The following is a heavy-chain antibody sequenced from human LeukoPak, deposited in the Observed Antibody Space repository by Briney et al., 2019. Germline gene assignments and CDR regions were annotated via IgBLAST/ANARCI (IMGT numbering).Heavy chain of an antibody. D-gene: IGHD3-16*01. Sequence: GGSLRLSCAASGFTFSSYAMSWVRQAPGKGLEWVSAISGSGGSTYYADSVKGRFTISRDNSRDTLYLQMNSLRAQDTAVYYCAKGYYDYVRGSYYFDYWGQGTLVTVSS. CDR1: GFTFSSYA. V-gene: IGHV3-23*01. CDR3: AKGYYDYVRGSYYFDY. CDR2: ISGSGGST. J-gene: IGHJ4*02.